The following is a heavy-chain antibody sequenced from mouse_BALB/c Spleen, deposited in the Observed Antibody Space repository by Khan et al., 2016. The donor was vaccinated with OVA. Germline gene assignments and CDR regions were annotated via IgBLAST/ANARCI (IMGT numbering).Heavy chain of an antibody. CDR3: ARSDYGNFAY. D-gene: IGHD2-1*01. Sequence: EVELVESGGGLVKPGGSLKLSCAASGFTFSSFSMSWVRQTPEKRLEWVATISSGGDNTYYPDSVKGRFTISRDNAKNDLFLPMSSLRSEDTAVYYCARSDYGNFAYWGQGTLVTVSA. CDR2: ISSGGDNT. V-gene: IGHV5-9*03. J-gene: IGHJ3*01. CDR1: GFTFSSFS.